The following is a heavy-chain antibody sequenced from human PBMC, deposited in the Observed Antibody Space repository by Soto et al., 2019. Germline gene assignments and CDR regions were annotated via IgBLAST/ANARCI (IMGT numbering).Heavy chain of an antibody. CDR3: ARDAHYDSGSGPDWYFDL. V-gene: IGHV3-13*04. CDR1: GFPFSNYD. J-gene: IGHJ2*01. D-gene: IGHD3-10*01. Sequence: EVQLVESGGGWVQPGGSLRLSCVASGFPFSNYDMHWVRQAAGKGLEWVSAIGTTGDTYYPGSVKGRFTVSRDDAKNSFYLQMNSLRVGDTAVYYCARDAHYDSGSGPDWYFDLWGRGTLVTVSS. CDR2: IGTTGDT.